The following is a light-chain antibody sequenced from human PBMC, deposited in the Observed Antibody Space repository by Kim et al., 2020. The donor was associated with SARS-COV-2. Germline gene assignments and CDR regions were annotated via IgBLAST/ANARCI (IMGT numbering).Light chain of an antibody. CDR1: SSDIGDYDS. CDR3: ISYTTGSTLV. V-gene: IGLV2-14*03. Sequence: GHSITISCTGNSSDIGDYDSVSWYQQHPGNAPKLIIFAVSDRPSGASNRFSGSKSGNTASLTISGLQAEDEADYYCISYTTGSTLVFGGGTQLTVL. J-gene: IGLJ3*02. CDR2: AVS.